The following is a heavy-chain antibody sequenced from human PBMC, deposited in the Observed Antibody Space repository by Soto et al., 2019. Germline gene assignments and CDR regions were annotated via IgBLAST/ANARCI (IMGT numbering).Heavy chain of an antibody. V-gene: IGHV3-23*01. Sequence: GGSLRLSCAASGFTFSSYAMSWVRQAPGKGLEWVSAISGSGGSTYYADSVKGRFTISRDNSKNTLYLQMNSLRVEDTAVYYCAKATAAAGTSSWFDPWGQGTLVTVSS. D-gene: IGHD6-13*01. CDR3: AKATAAAGTSSWFDP. J-gene: IGHJ5*02. CDR2: ISGSGGST. CDR1: GFTFSSYA.